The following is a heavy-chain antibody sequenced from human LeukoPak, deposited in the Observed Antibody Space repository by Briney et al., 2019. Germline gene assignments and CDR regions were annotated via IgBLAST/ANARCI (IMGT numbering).Heavy chain of an antibody. CDR3: AKRQKYGNGCLDY. V-gene: IGHV3-23*01. J-gene: IGHJ4*02. CDR1: GFNFSSYA. Sequence: GGSLRLSCAASGFNFSSYAMSWVRQAPGKGLEWVSAISGNGDSTYYADSVKGRFTISRDNSKNTLFLQMNSLSAEDTAIYYCAKRQKYGNGCLDYWGQGTLVTVSS. D-gene: IGHD6-19*01. CDR2: ISGNGDST.